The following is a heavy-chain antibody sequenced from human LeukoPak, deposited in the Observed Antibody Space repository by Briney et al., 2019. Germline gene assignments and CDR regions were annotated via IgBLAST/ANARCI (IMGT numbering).Heavy chain of an antibody. J-gene: IGHJ4*02. CDR2: IISIFGTA. D-gene: IGHD6-19*01. V-gene: IGHV1-69*05. CDR1: GGTFSSYA. Sequence: KVSCKASGGTFSSYAISWVRQAPGQGLEWMGRIISIFGTANYAQKFQGRVTITTDESTNTAYMELSSLRSEDTAVYYCARGNWYSSGWYYDYWGQGTLVTVSS. CDR3: ARGNWYSSGWYYDY.